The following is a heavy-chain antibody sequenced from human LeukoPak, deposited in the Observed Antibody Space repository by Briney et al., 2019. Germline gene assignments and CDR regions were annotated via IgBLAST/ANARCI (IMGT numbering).Heavy chain of an antibody. CDR3: ARDGVDTAPPYYYYGMDV. V-gene: IGHV3-21*01. CDR2: ISSSSSYI. Sequence: GGSLRLSCAASGFTFSSYSMNWVRQAPGKGLEWVSSISSSSSYIYYADSVKGRFTISRDNAKNSLYLQMNSLRAEDTAVYYCARDGVDTAPPYYYYGMDVWGQGTTVTVSS. J-gene: IGHJ6*02. CDR1: GFTFSSYS. D-gene: IGHD5-18*01.